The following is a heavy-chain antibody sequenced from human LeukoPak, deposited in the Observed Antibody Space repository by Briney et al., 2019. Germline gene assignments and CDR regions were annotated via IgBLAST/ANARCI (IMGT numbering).Heavy chain of an antibody. CDR1: GYTFTGYY. Sequence: ASVKVSCKTSGYTFTGYYMHWVRQAPGQGLEWMGWINPKSGGTKYAQQFQGRVAMTRDTSISTAYMELSRLRSDDTAVYFCARDPERWLQLVSWFDYWGQGTLVTVSS. V-gene: IGHV1-2*02. J-gene: IGHJ4*02. CDR2: INPKSGGT. CDR3: ARDPERWLQLVSWFDY. D-gene: IGHD5-24*01.